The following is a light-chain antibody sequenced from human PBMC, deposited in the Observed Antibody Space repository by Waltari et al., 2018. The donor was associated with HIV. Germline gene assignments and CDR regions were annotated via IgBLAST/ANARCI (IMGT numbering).Light chain of an antibody. J-gene: IGKJ1*01. CDR2: AAS. CDR3: QQANSFPRT. V-gene: IGKV1-12*01. Sequence: DIQMTQSPSFVSASVGDRVTITWRASQGISDSLVWYQQKPGKAPKLLIYAASSLQSGVPSRFSGSGSGTDFTLTISSLQPGDTATYYCQQANSFPRTFGQGTKVEIK. CDR1: QGISDS.